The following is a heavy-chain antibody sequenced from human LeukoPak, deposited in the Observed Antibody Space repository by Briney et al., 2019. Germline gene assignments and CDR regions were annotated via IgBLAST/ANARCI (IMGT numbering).Heavy chain of an antibody. CDR1: GGSISSYY. CDR3: ARLDSSYHMIDY. V-gene: IGHV4-59*08. J-gene: IGHJ4*02. CDR2: IYYSGST. Sequence: SETLSLTCTVSGGSISSYYWSWIRQPPGRGLEWIGYIYYSGSTNYNPSLKSRVTISVDTSKNQFSLKLSSVTAADTAVYYCARLDSSYHMIDYWGQGSLVTVSP. D-gene: IGHD3-22*01.